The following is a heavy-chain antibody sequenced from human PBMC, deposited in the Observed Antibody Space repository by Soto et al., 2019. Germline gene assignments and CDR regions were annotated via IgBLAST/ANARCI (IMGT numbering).Heavy chain of an antibody. D-gene: IGHD3-3*01. CDR3: ATSYYDFWSGYRQEFDY. CDR1: GYTFTSYA. V-gene: IGHV1-3*01. CDR2: INAGNGNT. Sequence: ASVKVSCKASGYTFTSYAMHWVRQAPGQRLEWMGWINAGNGNTKYSQKFQGRVTITRDTSASTAYMELSSLRSEDTAVYYCATSYYDFWSGYRQEFDYWGQGTLVTVSS. J-gene: IGHJ4*02.